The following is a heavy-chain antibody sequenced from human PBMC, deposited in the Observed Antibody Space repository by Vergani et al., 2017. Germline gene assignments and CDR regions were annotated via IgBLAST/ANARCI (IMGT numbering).Heavy chain of an antibody. V-gene: IGHV3-30*02. Sequence: QVQLVESGGGVVQRGGSLRLSCATSGFTLSNYDMQWIRQGPGKGLEFVAFIQFDGSNQYYADSVKGRFTLSRDFSKNTLYLQMNSRRTDDTATYYCAKHFRVWGIDYWGQGTQVIVSS. CDR2: IQFDGSNQ. CDR3: AKHFRVWGIDY. J-gene: IGHJ4*02. CDR1: GFTLSNYD. D-gene: IGHD3-16*01.